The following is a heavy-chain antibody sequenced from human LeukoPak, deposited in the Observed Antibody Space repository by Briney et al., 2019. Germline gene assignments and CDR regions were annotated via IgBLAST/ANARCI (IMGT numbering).Heavy chain of an antibody. CDR1: GDSISSYY. CDR2: ISTSGST. V-gene: IGHV4-4*09. D-gene: IGHD2-2*01. Sequence: SETLSLTCTVSGDSISSYYWSWIRQPPGKGLEWIGYISTSGSTNYNPSLKSRVAISVDTSKNQFSLKLSSVTAADTAVYYCASHLTYPVGPAAMGYFYYYMDVWGKGTTVTVSS. J-gene: IGHJ6*03. CDR3: ASHLTYPVGPAAMGYFYYYMDV.